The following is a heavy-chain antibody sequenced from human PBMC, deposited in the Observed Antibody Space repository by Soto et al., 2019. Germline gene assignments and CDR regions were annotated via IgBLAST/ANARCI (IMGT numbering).Heavy chain of an antibody. D-gene: IGHD5-18*01. V-gene: IGHV4-59*01. CDR1: GGSISSYY. CDR2: IYYSGST. Sequence: SETLSLTCTVSGGSISSYYWSWIRQPPGKGLEWIGYIYYSGSTNYNPSLQSRVTISVDTSKNQFSLKLSSVTAADTAVYYCASSPIPAARWQYSYGYGQLDFDYWGQGTLVTAPQ. CDR3: ASSPIPAARWQYSYGYGQLDFDY. J-gene: IGHJ4*02.